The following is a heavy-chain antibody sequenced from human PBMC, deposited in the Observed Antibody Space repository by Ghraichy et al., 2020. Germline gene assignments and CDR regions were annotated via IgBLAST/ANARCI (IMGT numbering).Heavy chain of an antibody. CDR1: GFTFSSYA. V-gene: IGHV3-23*01. J-gene: IGHJ4*02. D-gene: IGHD5-18*01. Sequence: GGSLRLSCAASGFTFSSYAMSWVRQAPGKGLEWVSAISGSGGSTYYADSVKGRFTISRDNSKNTLYLQMNSLRAEDTAVYYCAKSRYSAPRGWPLFDYWGQGTLVTVSS. CDR3: AKSRYSAPRGWPLFDY. CDR2: ISGSGGST.